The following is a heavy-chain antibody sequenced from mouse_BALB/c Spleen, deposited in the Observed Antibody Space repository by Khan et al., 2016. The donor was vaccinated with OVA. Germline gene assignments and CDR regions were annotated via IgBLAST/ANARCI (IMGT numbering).Heavy chain of an antibody. Sequence: EVQLVESGPGLVKPSQSLSLTCTVTGYSITSGYAWNWIRQFPGNKLEWMGYISYSGVTSYTPSLKSRISITRDTSKNQFFLQLNSVTTEDTDTYYCARGNYYGYYFDYWGQGTTLTGSS. J-gene: IGHJ2*01. V-gene: IGHV3-2*02. CDR3: ARGNYYGYYFDY. CDR1: GYSITSGYA. CDR2: ISYSGVT. D-gene: IGHD1-1*01.